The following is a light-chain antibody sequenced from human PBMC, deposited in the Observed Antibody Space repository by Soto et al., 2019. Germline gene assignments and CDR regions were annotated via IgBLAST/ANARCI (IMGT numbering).Light chain of an antibody. CDR3: ASYAGSDIIV. CDR2: EVT. Sequence: QSVLTQPPSASGSPGQSVTISCTGTSTDVGAYNLVSWYQHYPGKAPKLLISEVTKRPSGIPDRFSGSKSGSTASLTVAGLQAEDEADYYCASYAGSDIIVFGTGTKVTVL. J-gene: IGLJ1*01. V-gene: IGLV2-8*01. CDR1: STDVGAYNL.